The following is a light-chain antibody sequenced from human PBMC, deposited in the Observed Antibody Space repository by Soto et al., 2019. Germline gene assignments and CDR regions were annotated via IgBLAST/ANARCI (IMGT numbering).Light chain of an antibody. Sequence: EIVLTQSPATLSSFPGDRVTLSCGASQAVNTRLAWYQHKPGQAPRLLIYLTSNRAAGIPARFSGSGSETDFTLTISDVEPEDFAVYYCQQYGSSPRTFGQGTKVDIK. CDR1: QAVNTR. CDR2: LTS. CDR3: QQYGSSPRT. J-gene: IGKJ1*01. V-gene: IGKV3D-11*03.